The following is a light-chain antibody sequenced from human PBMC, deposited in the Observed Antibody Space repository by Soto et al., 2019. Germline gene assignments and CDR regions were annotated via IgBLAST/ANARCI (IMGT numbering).Light chain of an antibody. Sequence: EIVLTQSPGTLSLSPGERATLSCRASQSVGSSYLAWYQQKPGQAPRLLIYGTSRRATGIPDRFSGSGSGTDFTLTISRLEPEDFAVYYCQQYGSPITFGQGTRLEIK. V-gene: IGKV3-20*01. CDR3: QQYGSPIT. J-gene: IGKJ5*01. CDR1: QSVGSSY. CDR2: GTS.